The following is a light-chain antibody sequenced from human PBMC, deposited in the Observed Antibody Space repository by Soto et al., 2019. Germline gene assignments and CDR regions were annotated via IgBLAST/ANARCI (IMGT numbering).Light chain of an antibody. J-gene: IGKJ4*01. CDR3: QLRTTWPT. Sequence: EIVLTQSPATLSLSPGDRATLSCRASQSVTSSLAWFQQKPGQAPRLLIYDVSRRATAIPARFSGSGSGTDFTLTISSLEPEDFAVYHCQLRTTWPTFGGGTKVEIK. CDR2: DVS. V-gene: IGKV3-11*01. CDR1: QSVTSS.